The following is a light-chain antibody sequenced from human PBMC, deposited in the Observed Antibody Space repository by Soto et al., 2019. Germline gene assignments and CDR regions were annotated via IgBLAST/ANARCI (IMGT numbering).Light chain of an antibody. J-gene: IGKJ5*01. Sequence: EIVLTQSPGTLSLSPGERATLSSRASQSVTSGYLAWYQQQPNQAPRLLIYGASYRATGIPDRFSGGGSGTDFTLTISRLEPEDFAVYYCQHYSSSPPAITFGQGTRLEIK. V-gene: IGKV3-20*01. CDR1: QSVTSGY. CDR2: GAS. CDR3: QHYSSSPPAIT.